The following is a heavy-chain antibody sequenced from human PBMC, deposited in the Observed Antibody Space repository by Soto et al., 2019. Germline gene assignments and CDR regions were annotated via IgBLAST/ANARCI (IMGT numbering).Heavy chain of an antibody. CDR1: GFTFSNYG. CDR3: AKAAGSYMFDAFDI. Sequence: QVQLVESGGGVVQPGGSLRLSCAASGFTFSNYGMHWVRQAPGKGLEWVAGVSYDGSKKYYEDSVKGRFTISRDNSKNTLYLQMDSLRAEDTAVYYCAKAAGSYMFDAFDIWGQGTMDTVSS. V-gene: IGHV3-30*18. J-gene: IGHJ3*02. D-gene: IGHD1-26*01. CDR2: VSYDGSKK.